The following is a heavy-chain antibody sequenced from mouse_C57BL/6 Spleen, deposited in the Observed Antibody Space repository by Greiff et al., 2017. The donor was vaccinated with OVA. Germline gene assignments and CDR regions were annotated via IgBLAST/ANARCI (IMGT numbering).Heavy chain of an antibody. J-gene: IGHJ2*01. V-gene: IGHV2-2*01. Sequence: QVQLQQSGPGLVQPSESGAGTWTVSGFSLPPYVVHWVRQSPGKGLEWLGVIWSGGSTDYNAAFISRLSISKDNSKSQVFFKMNSLQADDTAIYYCARELRNYFDYWGQGTTLTVAS. CDR1: GFSLPPYV. D-gene: IGHD1-3*01. CDR2: IWSGGST. CDR3: ARELRNYFDY.